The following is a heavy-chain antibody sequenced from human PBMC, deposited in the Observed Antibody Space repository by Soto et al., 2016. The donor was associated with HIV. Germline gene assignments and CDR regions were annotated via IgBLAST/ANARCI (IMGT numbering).Heavy chain of an antibody. CDR3: AKAGSNSGSYYFDY. V-gene: IGHV3-9*03. CDR1: GFTFDDYA. D-gene: IGHD1-26*01. Sequence: EVQLVESGGGLVQPGRSLRLSCAASGFTFDDYAMHWVRQAPGKGLEWVSGISWNSGSIGYADSVKGRFTISRDNAKNSLYLQMNSLRAEDMALYYCAKAGSNSGSYYFDYWGQGTLVTVSS. J-gene: IGHJ4*02. CDR2: ISWNSGSI.